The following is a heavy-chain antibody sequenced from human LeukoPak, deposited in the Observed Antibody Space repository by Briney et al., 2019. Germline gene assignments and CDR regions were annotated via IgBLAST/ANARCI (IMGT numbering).Heavy chain of an antibody. CDR3: ARGGTPGFSTGRIDY. Sequence: GGSRRLSCAASGFNVSSNYMSWVRQAPGKGLEWVSVLYGAGSTYYPDSVRGRFTISRHDYQNTLFLQMNSLRAEDTAVYYCARGGTPGFSTGRIDYWGQGTLVTVSS. J-gene: IGHJ4*02. CDR1: GFNVSSNY. D-gene: IGHD6-19*01. V-gene: IGHV3-53*04. CDR2: LYGAGST.